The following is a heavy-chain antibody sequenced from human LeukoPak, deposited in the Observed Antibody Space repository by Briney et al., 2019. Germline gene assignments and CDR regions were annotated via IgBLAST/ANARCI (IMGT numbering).Heavy chain of an antibody. Sequence: ASVKVSCKVSGYTLTELSMHWVRQAPGKGLEWMGGFDPEDGETIYAQKFQGRVTMTEDTSTDTAYMELSSLRSVDTAVYYCATGEGGRWLQLSPIFDYWGQGTLVTVSS. D-gene: IGHD5-24*01. CDR3: ATGEGGRWLQLSPIFDY. V-gene: IGHV1-24*01. J-gene: IGHJ4*02. CDR1: GYTLTELS. CDR2: FDPEDGET.